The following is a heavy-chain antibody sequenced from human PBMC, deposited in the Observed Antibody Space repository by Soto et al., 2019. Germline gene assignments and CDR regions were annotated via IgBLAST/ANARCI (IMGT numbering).Heavy chain of an antibody. Sequence: EVQLLESGGGLVQPGGSLRLSCAASGFTFSSYAMSWVRQAPGKGLEWVSAISGSGGSTYYADSVKGRFTISRDNSKNTLYLQMNSLRAEDTAVYYCARGYSGYDSVYYYGMDVWGQGTTVTVSS. D-gene: IGHD5-12*01. CDR1: GFTFSSYA. V-gene: IGHV3-23*01. J-gene: IGHJ6*02. CDR3: ARGYSGYDSVYYYGMDV. CDR2: ISGSGGST.